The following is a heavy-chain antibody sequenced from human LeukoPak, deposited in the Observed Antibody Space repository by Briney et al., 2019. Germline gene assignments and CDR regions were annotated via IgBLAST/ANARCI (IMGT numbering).Heavy chain of an antibody. CDR1: GGSISSYY. V-gene: IGHV4-59*01. J-gene: IGHJ4*02. CDR2: IYYSGST. Sequence: SETLSLTCTVSGGSISSYYWSWIRQPPGKGLEWIGYIYYSGSTNYNPSLKSRVTISVDTSKNQFSLKLSSVTAADTAVYYCAKDPPRRYYYYSSGYPLDYRGQGTLVTVSS. CDR3: AKDPPRRYYYYSSGYPLDY. D-gene: IGHD3-22*01.